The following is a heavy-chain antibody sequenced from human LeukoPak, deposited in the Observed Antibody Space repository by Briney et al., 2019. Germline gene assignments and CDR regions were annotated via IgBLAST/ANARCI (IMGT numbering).Heavy chain of an antibody. CDR1: AFTFSSYA. V-gene: IGHV3-23*01. D-gene: IGHD4-17*01. Sequence: GGSLRLSCAASAFTFSSYAMSWVRQAPGKGLEWVSTISGSGTNTYYADSVKGRFTISRDNSKNTLYLQMNSLRAEDTAVYYCAKEGPTVKAYYYGMDVWGQGTTVTVSS. CDR2: ISGSGTNT. J-gene: IGHJ6*02. CDR3: AKEGPTVKAYYYGMDV.